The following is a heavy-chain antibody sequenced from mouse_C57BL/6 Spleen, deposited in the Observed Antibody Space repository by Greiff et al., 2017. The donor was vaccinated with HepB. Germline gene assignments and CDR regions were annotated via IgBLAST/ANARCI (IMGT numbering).Heavy chain of an antibody. J-gene: IGHJ2*01. D-gene: IGHD1-1*01. Sequence: QVQLKQSGAELAKPGASVKLSCKASGYTFTSYWMHWVKQRPGQGLEWIGYINPSSGYTKYNQKFKDKATLTVDKSSSTAYMQLSSLTYEDSAVYYGARSPTVGLDYWGQGTTLTVSS. V-gene: IGHV1-7*01. CDR1: GYTFTSYW. CDR2: INPSSGYT. CDR3: ARSPTVGLDY.